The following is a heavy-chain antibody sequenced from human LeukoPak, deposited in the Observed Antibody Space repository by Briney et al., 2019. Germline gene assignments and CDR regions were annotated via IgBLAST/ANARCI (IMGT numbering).Heavy chain of an antibody. J-gene: IGHJ5*02. CDR2: ISYDGSNK. Sequence: GGSLRLSCAASGFTFSNYPMHWVRQAPGKGLEWVAVISYDGSNKYYADSVKGRFTISRDNSKNTLYLQMNSLRAEDTAVYYCARARIAAAVPNWFDPWGQGTLVTVSS. CDR3: ARARIAAAVPNWFDP. V-gene: IGHV3-30*01. CDR1: GFTFSNYP. D-gene: IGHD6-13*01.